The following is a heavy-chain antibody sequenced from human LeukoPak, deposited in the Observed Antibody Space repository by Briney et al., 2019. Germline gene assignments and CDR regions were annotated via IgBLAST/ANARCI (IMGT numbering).Heavy chain of an antibody. CDR3: ARDPSYNSGFFDY. V-gene: IGHV4-4*07. J-gene: IGHJ4*02. CDR1: GGSISDYY. D-gene: IGHD6-19*01. Sequence: SETLSLTCTVSGGSISDYYWNWIRQSAGKGLEWIGRIYSSGSTYYNPSLKSRVTMSVDTSKNQVSLKLSSVTAADTAVYYCARDPSYNSGFFDYWGQGTLVTVSS. CDR2: IYSSGST.